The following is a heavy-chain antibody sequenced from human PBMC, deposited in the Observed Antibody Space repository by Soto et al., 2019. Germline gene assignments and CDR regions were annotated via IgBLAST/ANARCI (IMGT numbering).Heavy chain of an antibody. J-gene: IGHJ6*02. CDR3: TTQKVEYTARGNYYYYGMDV. CDR2: IKSKTDGGTT. Sequence: GGSLRLSCAASGFTFSNAWMNWVRQAPGKGLEWVGRIKSKTDGGTTDYAAPVKGRFTISRDDSKNTLYLQMNSLKTEDTAVYYCTTQKVEYTARGNYYYYGMDVWGQGTTVTVSS. CDR1: GFTFSNAW. D-gene: IGHD5-18*01. V-gene: IGHV3-15*07.